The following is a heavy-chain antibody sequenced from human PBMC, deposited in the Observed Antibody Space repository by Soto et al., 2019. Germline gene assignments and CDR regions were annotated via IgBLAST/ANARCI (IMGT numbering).Heavy chain of an antibody. CDR2: ISSSGSTI. Sequence: GGSLRLSCSASGLTFSDYYMSWIRQAPGKGLEWVSYISSSGSTIYYADSVKGRFTISRDNAKNSLYLQMNSLRAEDTAVYYCARDGMPSSSGSGVYYYYGVDVWGQGPRVTVSS. V-gene: IGHV3-11*01. CDR3: ARDGMPSSSGSGVYYYYGVDV. D-gene: IGHD6-19*01. J-gene: IGHJ6*02. CDR1: GLTFSDYY.